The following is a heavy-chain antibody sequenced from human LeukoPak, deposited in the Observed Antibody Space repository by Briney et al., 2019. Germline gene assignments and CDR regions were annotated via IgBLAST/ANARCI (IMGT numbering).Heavy chain of an antibody. J-gene: IGHJ6*02. CDR3: ARDDSSAKPPFYYYYGMDV. Sequence: HPGGSLRLSCAASGFTFSSYSMNWVRQAPGKGLEWVSYISSSSSTIYYADSVKGRFTISRDNAKNSLYLQMNSLRAEDTAVYYCARDDSSAKPPFYYYYGMDVWGQGTTVTVSS. CDR1: GFTFSSYS. D-gene: IGHD3-22*01. CDR2: ISSSSSTI. V-gene: IGHV3-48*01.